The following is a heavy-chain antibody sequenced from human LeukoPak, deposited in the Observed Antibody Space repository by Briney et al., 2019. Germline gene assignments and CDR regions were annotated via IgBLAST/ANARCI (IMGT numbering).Heavy chain of an antibody. CDR1: GYTFSNYD. Sequence: GASVKVSCKASGYTFSNYDINWVRQATGRGLEWIGWMNPNSGNTGYAQKFQGRLTMTGDNSIGTAYMELSSLTSEDTAVYYCARGFRIQSHDKGPYYYMDVCGTGTMVTVSS. J-gene: IGHJ6*03. V-gene: IGHV1-8*01. CDR2: MNPNSGNT. CDR3: ARGFRIQSHDKGPYYYMDV. D-gene: IGHD1-1*01.